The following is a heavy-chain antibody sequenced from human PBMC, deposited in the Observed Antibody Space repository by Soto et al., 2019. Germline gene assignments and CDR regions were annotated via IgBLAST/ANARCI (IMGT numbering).Heavy chain of an antibody. CDR2: IYETGST. Sequence: PAETLSLTCRVSGGSISSSSSYWGGIRQPPGKGLEWIGDIYETGSTYYNPSLKSRVTIYVDTSMEQFSLRLNSVTAADTATYYCVRLTSRISAASHGRSNWLVHWGQGTLVTVSS. D-gene: IGHD2-15*01. J-gene: IGHJ5*02. CDR1: GGSISSSSSY. CDR3: VRLTSRISAASHGRSNWLVH. V-gene: IGHV4-39*01.